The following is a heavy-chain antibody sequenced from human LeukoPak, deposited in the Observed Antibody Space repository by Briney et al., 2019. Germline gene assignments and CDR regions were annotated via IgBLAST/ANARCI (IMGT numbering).Heavy chain of an antibody. CDR2: IYYSGST. J-gene: IGHJ4*02. Sequence: SETLSLTCTVSGGSISSYYWSWIRQPSGKGLEWIGYIYYSGSTNYNPSLKSRVTISVDTSKNQFSLKLSSVTAADTAVYYCARARRRWLQGALLYYFDYWGQGTLVTVSS. V-gene: IGHV4-59*01. CDR1: GGSISSYY. D-gene: IGHD5-24*01. CDR3: ARARRRWLQGALLYYFDY.